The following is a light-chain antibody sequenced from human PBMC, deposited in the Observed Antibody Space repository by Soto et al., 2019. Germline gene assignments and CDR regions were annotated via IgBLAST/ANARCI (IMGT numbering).Light chain of an antibody. J-gene: IGKJ4*01. V-gene: IGKV3-15*01. CDR3: LQYNKFPSLT. Sequence: EIVMTQSPATLSVSPGERATLSCRASQSVSSNLAWYQQKPGQAPRLLIYGASTRATGIPARFSGSGSGTEFTLTIGSLQSEDLAVYYCLQYNKFPSLTFGGGTKVEIK. CDR1: QSVSSN. CDR2: GAS.